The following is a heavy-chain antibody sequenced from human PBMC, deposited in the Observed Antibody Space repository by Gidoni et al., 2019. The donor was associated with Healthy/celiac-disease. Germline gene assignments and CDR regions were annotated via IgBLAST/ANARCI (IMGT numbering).Heavy chain of an antibody. CDR2: NSSSSSYI. V-gene: IGHV3-21*01. Sequence: EVQLVESGGGLVKPGGSLRLSCAASGFTFSRYSLNWVRQAPGKGLEWVSSNSSSSSYIYYADSVKGRFTNSRDKAKNSLYLQMNSLRAEDTAGYYWARENLDYYGSGSLNWFDPWGQGTLVTVSS. D-gene: IGHD3-10*01. CDR3: ARENLDYYGSGSLNWFDP. J-gene: IGHJ5*02. CDR1: GFTFSRYS.